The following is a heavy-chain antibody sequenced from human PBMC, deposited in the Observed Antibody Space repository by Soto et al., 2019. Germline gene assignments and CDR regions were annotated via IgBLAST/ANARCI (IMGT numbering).Heavy chain of an antibody. D-gene: IGHD6-19*01. CDR3: AREKWVYSSGWYRWIDY. J-gene: IGHJ4*02. Sequence: EVQLVESGGGLVQPGGSLRLSCAASGFTFSSYEMNWVRQAPGKGLEWVSYISSSGSTIYYADSVKGRFTISRDNAKNSLYLQMNSLRAEDTAVYYCAREKWVYSSGWYRWIDYWGQGTLVTVSS. V-gene: IGHV3-48*03. CDR1: GFTFSSYE. CDR2: ISSSGSTI.